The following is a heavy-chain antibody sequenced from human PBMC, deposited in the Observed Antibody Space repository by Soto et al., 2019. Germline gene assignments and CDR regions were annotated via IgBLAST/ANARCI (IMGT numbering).Heavy chain of an antibody. J-gene: IGHJ6*02. D-gene: IGHD6-13*01. CDR2: INPNSGGT. CDR1: GFTFSAYY. V-gene: IGHV1-2*02. Sequence: QVQLVQSGAEVKKPGASVKVSCKASGFTFSAYYIYWVRQAPGQGLEWIGWINPNSGGTNNAQKFQGRVTMTRDTSTSTVYMELSALIPVDTAVYYCARSLLDEYSSSWRSAYYGMDVWGQGTTVTVSS. CDR3: ARSLLDEYSSSWRSAYYGMDV.